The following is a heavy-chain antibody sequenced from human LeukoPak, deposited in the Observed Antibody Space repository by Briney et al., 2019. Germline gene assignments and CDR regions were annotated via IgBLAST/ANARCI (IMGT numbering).Heavy chain of an antibody. J-gene: IGHJ4*02. CDR1: GYSISSGYY. V-gene: IGHV4-38-2*02. CDR2: IYHSGST. CDR3: ARYRGGSGYHFDY. D-gene: IGHD5-12*01. Sequence: SETLPLTCTVSGYSISSGYYWGWIRQPPGKGLEWIGSIYHSGSTYYNPSLKSRVTISVDTSKNQFSLKLTSVTAADTAVYYCARYRGGSGYHFDYWGQGTLVTVSS.